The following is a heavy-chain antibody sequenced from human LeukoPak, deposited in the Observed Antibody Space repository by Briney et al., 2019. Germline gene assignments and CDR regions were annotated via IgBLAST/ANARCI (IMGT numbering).Heavy chain of an antibody. CDR1: GFTFGSYS. V-gene: IGHV3-48*04. J-gene: IGHJ4*02. CDR3: ARIGYSSSSLDY. D-gene: IGHD6-6*01. CDR2: ISSSSSTI. Sequence: GGSLRLSCAVSGFTFGSYSMNWVRQAPGKGLEWVSYISSSSSTISYHYADSVKGRFTISRDNAKNSLYLQMNSLRAEDTAVYFCARIGYSSSSLDYXGXXTLVTVSS.